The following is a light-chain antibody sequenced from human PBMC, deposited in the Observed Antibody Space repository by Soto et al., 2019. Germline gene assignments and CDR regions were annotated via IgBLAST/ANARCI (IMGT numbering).Light chain of an antibody. V-gene: IGLV2-14*01. CDR3: SSYAGSNNFV. CDR1: RSDIGSYNY. J-gene: IGLJ1*01. CDR2: GVS. Sequence: QSVLTQPASVSGSPGQSITISCSGTRSDIGSYNYVAWYQQFPGKTPKILIYGVSNRPSGVSSRFSGSKSGNTASLTISGLQAEDEADYYCSSYAGSNNFVFGTGTKVTV.